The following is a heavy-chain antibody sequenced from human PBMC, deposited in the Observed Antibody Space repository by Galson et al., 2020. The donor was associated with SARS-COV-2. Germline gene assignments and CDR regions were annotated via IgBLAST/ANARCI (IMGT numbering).Heavy chain of an antibody. D-gene: IGHD3-3*01. CDR2: ISPYHGNT. Sequence: ASVKVSCKASGYTFTSYGISWVRQAPGQGLEWMGWISPYHGNTPHAQRPLGRVTMTTDTSLSTAYMELRNLRSDDTAVYYCARGRCLDEGSDFWSGSQGVYWGQGTLVTVSS. CDR1: GYTFTSYG. V-gene: IGHV1-18*01. J-gene: IGHJ4*02. CDR3: ARGRCLDEGSDFWSGSQGVY.